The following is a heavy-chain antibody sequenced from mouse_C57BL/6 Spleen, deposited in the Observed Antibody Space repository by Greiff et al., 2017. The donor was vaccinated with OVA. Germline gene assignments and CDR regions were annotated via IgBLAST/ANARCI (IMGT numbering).Heavy chain of an antibody. CDR1: GFSFNTYA. J-gene: IGHJ4*01. Sequence: EVQRVESGGGLVQPKGSLKLSCAASGFSFNTYAMNWVRQAPGKGLEWVARIRSKSNNYATYYADSVKDRFTISRDDSESMLYLQMNNLKTEDTAMYYCVRQRAYYGSSWIYYAMDYWGQGTSVTVSS. CDR2: IRSKSNNYAT. CDR3: VRQRAYYGSSWIYYAMDY. D-gene: IGHD1-1*01. V-gene: IGHV10-1*01.